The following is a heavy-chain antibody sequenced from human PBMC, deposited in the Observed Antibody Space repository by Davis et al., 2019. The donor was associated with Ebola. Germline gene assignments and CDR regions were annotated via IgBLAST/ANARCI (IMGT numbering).Heavy chain of an antibody. J-gene: IGHJ4*02. CDR3: ARGGGPPYCGGDCYYN. Sequence: SVKVSCKASGGTFSSYAISWVRQAPGQGLEWMGGIIPIFGTANYAQKFQGRVTITADESTSTAYMELSSLRSEDTAVYYCARGGGPPYCGGDCYYNWGQGTLVTVSS. CDR2: IIPIFGTA. CDR1: GGTFSSYA. D-gene: IGHD2-21*01. V-gene: IGHV1-69*13.